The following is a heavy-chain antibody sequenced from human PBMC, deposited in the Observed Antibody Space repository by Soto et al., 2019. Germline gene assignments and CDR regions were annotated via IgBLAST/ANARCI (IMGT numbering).Heavy chain of an antibody. Sequence: QVQLVESGGGVVQPGRSLRLSCAASGFTFSSYAMHWVRQAPGKGLEWVAVISYDGSNKYYADSVKGRFTISRDNSKNTLYLQMNCLRAEDTAVYYCASQGLRSYYFDYWGQGTLVTVSS. CDR1: GFTFSSYA. CDR2: ISYDGSNK. D-gene: IGHD5-12*01. CDR3: ASQGLRSYYFDY. J-gene: IGHJ4*02. V-gene: IGHV3-30-3*01.